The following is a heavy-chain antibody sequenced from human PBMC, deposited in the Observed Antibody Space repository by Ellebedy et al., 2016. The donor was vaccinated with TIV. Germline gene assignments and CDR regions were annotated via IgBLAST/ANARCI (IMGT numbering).Heavy chain of an antibody. J-gene: IGHJ4*02. Sequence: PGGSLRLSCVASGFTFSNYAMNLVLQAPGKGLEWVSTVVVSSGSTYYADSVQGRFTVSRDNPKNTLYLQMNSLRAEDTAVYYCAKDRTPGDGYWVFDYWGQGTLVTVSS. CDR1: GFTFSNYA. V-gene: IGHV3-23*01. D-gene: IGHD5-18*01. CDR3: AKDRTPGDGYWVFDY. CDR2: VVVSSGST.